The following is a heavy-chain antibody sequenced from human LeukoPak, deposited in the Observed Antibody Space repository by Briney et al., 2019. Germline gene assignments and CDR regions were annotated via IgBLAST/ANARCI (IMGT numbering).Heavy chain of an antibody. J-gene: IGHJ4*02. D-gene: IGHD2-2*02. CDR1: GGSFSGYY. CDR3: ARGPYCSSTSCYTGFDY. V-gene: IGHV4-34*01. CDR2: INHSGST. Sequence: PSETLSLTCAVYGGSFSGYYWGWIRQPPGKGLEWIGEINHSGSTNYNPSLKSRVTISVDTSKNQFSLKLSSVTAADTAVYYCARGPYCSSTSCYTGFDYWGQGTLVTVSS.